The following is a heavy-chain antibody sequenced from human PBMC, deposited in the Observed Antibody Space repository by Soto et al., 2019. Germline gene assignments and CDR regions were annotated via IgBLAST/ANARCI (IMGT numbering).Heavy chain of an antibody. CDR1: GLNFINYA. D-gene: IGHD2-15*01. Sequence: GGSHRHSSTSSGLNFINYAMSWVRQAPGKGLEWVSGISSSGGSTYYADSVKGRFTISRDNSKNTLYLQMNSLRAEDTAVYYCARVVVVSATDLDYWGQGTLVTVSS. CDR2: ISSSGGST. V-gene: IGHV3-23*01. CDR3: ARVVVVSATDLDY. J-gene: IGHJ4*02.